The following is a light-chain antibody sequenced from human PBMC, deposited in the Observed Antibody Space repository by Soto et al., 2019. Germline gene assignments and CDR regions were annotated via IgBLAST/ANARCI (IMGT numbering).Light chain of an antibody. V-gene: IGLV3-21*04. CDR1: NIGSRS. Sequence: SSELTQSPSVSVAPGQTASITCGGKNIGSRSVHWYQQKPGQAPVLVMYNDNDRPSGITERFSGSNSGNTATLTVSRVEAGDEADYYCQMWDSSSDVFFGGGTKLTVL. CDR2: NDN. CDR3: QMWDSSSDVF. J-gene: IGLJ2*01.